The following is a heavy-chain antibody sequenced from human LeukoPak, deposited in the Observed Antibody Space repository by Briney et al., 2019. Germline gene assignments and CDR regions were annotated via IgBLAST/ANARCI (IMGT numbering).Heavy chain of an antibody. V-gene: IGHV3-30*02. J-gene: IGHJ4*02. CDR3: AKDLGLYCSSTSCYGNVDY. CDR1: GFTFSSYG. CDR2: IRYDGGNK. D-gene: IGHD2-2*01. Sequence: SGGSLRLSCAASGFTFSSYGMHWVRQAPGKGLEWVAFIRYDGGNKYYADSVKGRFTISRDNSKNTLYLQMNSLRAEDTAVYYCAKDLGLYCSSTSCYGNVDYWGQGTLVTVSS.